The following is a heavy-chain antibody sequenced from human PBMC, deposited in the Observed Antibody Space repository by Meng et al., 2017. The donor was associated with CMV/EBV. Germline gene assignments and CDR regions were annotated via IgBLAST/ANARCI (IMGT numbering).Heavy chain of an antibody. Sequence: LPLPGSAPGLVKPSETLSLTCPVSGGSIRSSSYYWGWIRQPPGKGLEWIGSIYYSGSTYYNPSLKSRVTISVDTSKNQFSLKLSSVTAADTAVYYCARDSAVAGVVDYWGQGTLVTVSS. D-gene: IGHD6-19*01. CDR3: ARDSAVAGVVDY. V-gene: IGHV4-39*07. J-gene: IGHJ4*02. CDR2: IYYSGST. CDR1: GGSIRSSSYY.